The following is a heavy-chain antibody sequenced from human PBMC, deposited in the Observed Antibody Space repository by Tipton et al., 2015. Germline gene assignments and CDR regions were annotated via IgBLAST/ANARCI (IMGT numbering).Heavy chain of an antibody. D-gene: IGHD5-24*01. Sequence: TLSLTCTVSGGSVSSGSYYWSWIRQPPGKGLEWIGYISFSDTTHYNPSLKSRITISLNTSKNQFSLKMSSVAAADTAVYYCARDLEHGMDVWGHGTTFTVSS. CDR3: ARDLEHGMDV. V-gene: IGHV4-61*01. CDR1: GGSVSSGSYY. CDR2: ISFSDTT. J-gene: IGHJ6*02.